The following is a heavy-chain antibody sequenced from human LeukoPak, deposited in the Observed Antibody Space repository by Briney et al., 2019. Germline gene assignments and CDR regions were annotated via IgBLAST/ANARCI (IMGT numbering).Heavy chain of an antibody. CDR3: ARKGVVTATRQNYYYYGMDV. V-gene: IGHV1-2*06. CDR2: INPNSGGT. Sequence: ASVKVSCKASGYTFTGYYMHWVRQAPGQGLEWMGRINPNSGGTNYAQKFQGRVTMTRDTSISTAYMELSRLRSDDTAVYYCARKGVVTATRQNYYYYGMDVWGQGTTVTVSS. CDR1: GYTFTGYY. D-gene: IGHD2-21*02. J-gene: IGHJ6*02.